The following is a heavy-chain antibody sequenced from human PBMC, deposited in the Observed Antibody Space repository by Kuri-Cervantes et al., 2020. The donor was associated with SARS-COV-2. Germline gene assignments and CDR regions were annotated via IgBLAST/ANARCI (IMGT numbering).Heavy chain of an antibody. CDR1: GGSISSYY. Sequence: SETLSLTCTVSGGSISSYYWSWIRQPPGKGLEWIGYIYYSGSTNYNPSLKSRVTISVDTSKNQFSLKLSSVTAADTAVYYCANPTGHYYYGMDVWGQGTTVTVSS. V-gene: IGHV4-59*01. CDR3: ANPTGHYYYGMDV. J-gene: IGHJ6*02. CDR2: IYYSGST.